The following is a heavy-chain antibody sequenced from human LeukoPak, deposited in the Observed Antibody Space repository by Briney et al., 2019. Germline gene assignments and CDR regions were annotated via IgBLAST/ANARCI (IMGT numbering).Heavy chain of an antibody. D-gene: IGHD6-13*01. Sequence: GRSLRLSCAASGFTFSSYGMHWVRQAPGKGLEWVAVISYDGSNKYYADSVKGRFTISRDNSKNTLYLQMNSLRAEDTAVYYCAKDSAYSSSWTPGYYYYYGMDVWGQGTTVTVSS. CDR3: AKDSAYSSSWTPGYYYYYGMDV. CDR2: ISYDGSNK. J-gene: IGHJ6*02. CDR1: GFTFSSYG. V-gene: IGHV3-30*18.